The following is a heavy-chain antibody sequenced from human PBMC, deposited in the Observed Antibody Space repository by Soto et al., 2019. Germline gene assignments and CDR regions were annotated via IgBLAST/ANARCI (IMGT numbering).Heavy chain of an antibody. CDR2: ISGSGDTT. Sequence: EVQLLESGGGLVQPGGSLRLSCAASGFTFSSYAMSWVHQAPGKGLEWVSGISGSGDTTYYADSVKGRFTISRDNSKHTLYLQMNSLRGEDTAVYYCAQDTYSSTWHFFDYWGQGTLVTVSS. D-gene: IGHD6-13*01. CDR3: AQDTYSSTWHFFDY. J-gene: IGHJ4*02. CDR1: GFTFSSYA. V-gene: IGHV3-23*01.